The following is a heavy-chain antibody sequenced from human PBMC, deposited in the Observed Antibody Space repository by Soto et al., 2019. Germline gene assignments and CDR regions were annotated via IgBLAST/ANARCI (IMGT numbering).Heavy chain of an antibody. CDR3: ARPRKSRVVVTATKTVNDAFDI. V-gene: IGHV1-69*02. J-gene: IGHJ3*02. Sequence: QVQLVQSGAEVKKPGSSVKVSCKASGDTFSSYTLSWVRQAPGQGLEWMGRIIPILGGADYAQKFQGRVTFTADKSTSTAYMELSSLRPEDTAVYYCARPRKSRVVVTATKTVNDAFDIWCQGTMVSVSS. D-gene: IGHD2-21*02. CDR2: IIPILGGA. CDR1: GDTFSSYT.